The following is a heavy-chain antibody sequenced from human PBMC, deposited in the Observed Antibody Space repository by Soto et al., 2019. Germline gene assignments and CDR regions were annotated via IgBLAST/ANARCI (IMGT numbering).Heavy chain of an antibody. CDR1: GFTFSSYD. D-gene: IGHD6-19*01. CDR2: IGTAGDP. V-gene: IGHV3-13*05. Sequence: VWTLGLSCASSGFTFSSYDMHWVRQAAGKGLEWVSAIGTAGDPYYPGSVKGRFTISRENAKNSLYLQMNSLRAGDTAVYYCARGHSSGWYPDYWGQGTLVTVSS. CDR3: ARGHSSGWYPDY. J-gene: IGHJ4*02.